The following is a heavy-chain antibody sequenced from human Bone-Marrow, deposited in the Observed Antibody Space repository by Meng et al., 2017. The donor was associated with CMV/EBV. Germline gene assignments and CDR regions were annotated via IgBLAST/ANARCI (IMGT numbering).Heavy chain of an antibody. J-gene: IGHJ5*02. D-gene: IGHD3-3*01. V-gene: IGHV1-46*01. Sequence: ASVKVSCKASGYTFTGYYMHWVRQAPGQGLEWMGIINPSGGSTSYAQKFQGRVTMTRDTSTSTVYMELSSLRSEDTAVYYCARADRSFDFWSGYPRFDPWGQGTLVTVSS. CDR1: GYTFTGYY. CDR2: INPSGGST. CDR3: ARADRSFDFWSGYPRFDP.